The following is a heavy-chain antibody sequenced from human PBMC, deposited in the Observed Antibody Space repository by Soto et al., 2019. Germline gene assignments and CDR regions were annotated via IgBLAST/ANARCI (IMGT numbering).Heavy chain of an antibody. CDR3: TGGPGNH. J-gene: IGHJ4*02. CDR1: GYTFTSYD. CDR2: MNPFSGNA. Sequence: QVQLVQSGAEVKKHGASVRVSCKASGYTFTSYDIYWVRQATGQSLEWRGWMNPFSGNAVYTQKFQDRVTMTRDTSINTAYMEMSGLRSEDTAVYYCTGGPGNHWGQGSLVTVSS. V-gene: IGHV1-8*01.